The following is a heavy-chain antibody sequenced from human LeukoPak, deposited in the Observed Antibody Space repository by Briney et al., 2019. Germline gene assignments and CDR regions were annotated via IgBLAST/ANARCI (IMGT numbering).Heavy chain of an antibody. D-gene: IGHD1-26*01. CDR2: IYYSGST. J-gene: IGHJ5*02. Sequence: SETLSLTCTVSGGSISGYYWSWIRQPPGKGLEWIGYIYYSGSTNYNPSLKSRVTISVDTSKNQFSLKLSSVTAADTAVYYCARHLREQVYNWFDPWGQGTLVTVSS. CDR3: ARHLREQVYNWFDP. V-gene: IGHV4-59*08. CDR1: GGSISGYY.